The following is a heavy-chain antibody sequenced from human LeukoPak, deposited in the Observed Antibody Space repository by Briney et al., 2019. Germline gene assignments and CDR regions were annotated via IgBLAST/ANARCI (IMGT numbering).Heavy chain of an antibody. CDR2: ISAYNGNT. J-gene: IGHJ6*02. CDR3: ARGGVVVPAAMDPYYYYGMDV. CDR1: GYTFTSYG. D-gene: IGHD2-2*01. Sequence: ASVKVSCKASGYTFTSYGISWVRQAPGQGLEWMGWISAYNGNTNYAQKFQGRVTMTRNTSISTAYMELSSLRSEDTAVYYCARGGVVVPAAMDPYYYYGMDVWGQGTTVTVSS. V-gene: IGHV1-18*01.